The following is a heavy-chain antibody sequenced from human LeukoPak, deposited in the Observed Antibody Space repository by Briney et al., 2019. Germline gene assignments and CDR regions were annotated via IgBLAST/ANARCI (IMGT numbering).Heavy chain of an antibody. CDR1: GFTFSSYA. Sequence: PGGSLRLSCAASGFTFSSYAMHWVRQAPGKGLEWVAVISYDGSNKYYANSVKGRFTISRDNSKNTLYLQMNSLRAEDTAVYYCAREPFWSGYFSNLHFDYWGRGTLVTVSS. CDR3: AREPFWSGYFSNLHFDY. J-gene: IGHJ4*02. D-gene: IGHD3-3*01. V-gene: IGHV3-30-3*01. CDR2: ISYDGSNK.